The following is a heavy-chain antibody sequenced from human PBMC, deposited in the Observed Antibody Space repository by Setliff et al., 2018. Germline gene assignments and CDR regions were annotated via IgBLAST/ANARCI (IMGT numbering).Heavy chain of an antibody. D-gene: IGHD6-19*01. CDR3: ARVRIAVPGTVWFDY. CDR1: GFTLSSYW. Sequence: PGGSLRLPCAASGFTLSSYWMAWVRQAPGKGLEWVANINHDGSEKYSVDSVKGRFTISRDNAKNSLYLQMNSLRAEDTAVYYCARVRIAVPGTVWFDYWGQGTLVTVSS. J-gene: IGHJ4*02. CDR2: INHDGSEK. V-gene: IGHV3-7*01.